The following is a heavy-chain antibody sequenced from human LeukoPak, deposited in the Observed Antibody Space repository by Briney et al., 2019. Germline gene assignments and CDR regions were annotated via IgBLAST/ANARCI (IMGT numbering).Heavy chain of an antibody. V-gene: IGHV4-59*12. Sequence: SETLSLTCTLSIRSMSTFYWSWIRQTPEKVRKWIGHMYYTGSIRYNPALKSRATISAETSKNQYSMRLTSVTAADTAVYYCARVRHSSSWDFQHWGQGTLVTVSS. CDR1: IRSMSTFY. CDR3: ARVRHSSSWDFQH. CDR2: MYYTGSI. D-gene: IGHD6-13*01. J-gene: IGHJ1*01.